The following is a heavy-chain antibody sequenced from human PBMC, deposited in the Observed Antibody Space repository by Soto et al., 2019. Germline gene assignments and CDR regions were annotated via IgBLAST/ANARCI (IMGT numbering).Heavy chain of an antibody. J-gene: IGHJ3*01. Sequence: SETLSLTCTVSGGSISSYYWSWIRQPPGKGLEWIGDMYYSGSTYYNPSLKSRVSISVDTSKNQFSLRLSSVTAADTAVYYCARGSGSYYKGSDAFDVWGQGTMVTVSS. D-gene: IGHD3-10*01. CDR3: ARGSGSYYKGSDAFDV. V-gene: IGHV4-59*12. CDR2: MYYSGST. CDR1: GGSISSYY.